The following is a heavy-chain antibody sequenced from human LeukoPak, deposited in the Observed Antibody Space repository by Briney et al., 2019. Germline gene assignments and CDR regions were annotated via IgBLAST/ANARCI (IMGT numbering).Heavy chain of an antibody. J-gene: IGHJ5*02. CDR2: IIPMFPTP. V-gene: IGHV1-69*13. Sequence: GASVKVSCKASGGSFNRNAVSWVRQAPGQGLEWMGGIIPMFPTPNYAQKFQDRVTITADESTTTVYMELSSLRSEDTAVYCCARVSYYYGSGSYNNWFDPWGQGTLVTVSS. D-gene: IGHD3-10*01. CDR1: GGSFNRNA. CDR3: ARVSYYYGSGSYNNWFDP.